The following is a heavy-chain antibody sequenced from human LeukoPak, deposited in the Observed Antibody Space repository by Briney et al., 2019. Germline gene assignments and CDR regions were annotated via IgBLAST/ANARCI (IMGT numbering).Heavy chain of an antibody. CDR3: ARWDYQLLGFDY. V-gene: IGHV3-48*02. D-gene: IGHD2-2*01. CDR2: ISSSSSTK. J-gene: IGHJ4*02. Sequence: GGSLRLSCAASGFTFANSDMHWVRQAPGKGLEWVSYISSSSSTKYYADSVKGRFTISRDNAKKSLYLQMNSLGDEDAAAYYCARWDYQLLGFDYWGQGTLVTVSS. CDR1: GFTFANSD.